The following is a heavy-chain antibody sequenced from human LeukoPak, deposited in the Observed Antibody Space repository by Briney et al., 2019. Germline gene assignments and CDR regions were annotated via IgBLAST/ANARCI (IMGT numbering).Heavy chain of an antibody. CDR3: SRGLDRGYAYGPLE. J-gene: IGHJ4*02. CDR2: ISDNGGNT. Sequence: PGGSLRLSCAASGFTFSRHAMRWVRQAPGKGLEYISSISDNGGNTFYANSVKGRFTISRDNSNNMLYLQMGSLRVEDMAVYYCSRGLDRGYAYGPLEWGQGDLVTVSS. V-gene: IGHV3-64*01. CDR1: GFTFSRHA. D-gene: IGHD5-18*01.